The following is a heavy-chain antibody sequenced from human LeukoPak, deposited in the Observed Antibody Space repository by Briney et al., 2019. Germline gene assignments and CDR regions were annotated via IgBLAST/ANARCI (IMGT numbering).Heavy chain of an antibody. CDR2: ISSSSTI. CDR1: GFTFSSYS. Sequence: GGSLRLSCAASGFTFSSYSMNWVRQAPGKGLEWVSYISSSSTIYYADSVKGRFTISRDNAKNSLYLQMNSLRAEDTAVYYCARVVRYYDSSGYSDYWGQGTLVTVSS. J-gene: IGHJ4*02. CDR3: ARVVRYYDSSGYSDY. D-gene: IGHD3-22*01. V-gene: IGHV3-48*04.